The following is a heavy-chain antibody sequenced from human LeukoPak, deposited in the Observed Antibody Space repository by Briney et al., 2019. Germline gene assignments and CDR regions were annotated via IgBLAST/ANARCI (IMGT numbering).Heavy chain of an antibody. CDR1: GGSISSSSYY. V-gene: IGHV4-39*07. Sequence: SETLSLTCTVSGGSISSSSYYWGWIRQPPGKGLEWIGSIYYSGSTYYNPSLKSRVTISVDTSKNQFSLKLSSVTAADTAVYYCASTGSYCGGDCYLFDYWGQGTLVTVSS. J-gene: IGHJ4*02. CDR3: ASTGSYCGGDCYLFDY. CDR2: IYYSGST. D-gene: IGHD2-21*02.